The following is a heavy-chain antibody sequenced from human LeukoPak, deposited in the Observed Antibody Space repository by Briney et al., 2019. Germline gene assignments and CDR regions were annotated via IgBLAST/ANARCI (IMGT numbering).Heavy chain of an antibody. CDR1: GGTFSSYA. CDR2: IIPIFGTA. V-gene: IGHV1-69*01. CDR3: ARVPPIAAAGNYYYYMDV. D-gene: IGHD6-13*01. Sequence: SVKVSCXASGGTFSSYAISWVRQAPGQGLEWMGGIIPIFGTANYAQKFQGRVTITADESTSTAYMELSSLRSEDTAVYYCARVPPIAAAGNYYYYMDVWGKGTTVTVSS. J-gene: IGHJ6*03.